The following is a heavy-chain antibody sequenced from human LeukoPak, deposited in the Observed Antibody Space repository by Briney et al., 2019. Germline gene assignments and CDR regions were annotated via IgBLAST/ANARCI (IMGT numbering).Heavy chain of an antibody. CDR3: ARPIISCRSTSCYAYAFDI. D-gene: IGHD2-2*01. V-gene: IGHV3-74*01. CDR1: GFTFSSYW. Sequence: PGGSLRLSCAASGFTFSSYWMHWVRQAPGKGLVWVSRINSDGSSTRYADSVKGRFTISRDNAENTLYLQLNSLRAEDTAVYYCARPIISCRSTSCYAYAFDIWGQGTMVTVSS. CDR2: INSDGSST. J-gene: IGHJ3*02.